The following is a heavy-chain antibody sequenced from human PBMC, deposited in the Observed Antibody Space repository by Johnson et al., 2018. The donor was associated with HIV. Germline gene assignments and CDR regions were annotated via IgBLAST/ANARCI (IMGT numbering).Heavy chain of an antibody. D-gene: IGHD6-13*01. V-gene: IGHV3-30*18. CDR3: AKDLSSSLGPGAFDI. CDR2: ISYDGSNK. CDR1: GFTFSSYG. J-gene: IGHJ3*02. Sequence: QVQLVESGGGVVQPGRSLRLSCAASGFTFSSYGMHWVRQAPGKGLEWVAVISYDGSNKYYADSVKGRFTISRDNSKNTLYLQMNSLRAEDTAVYYCAKDLSSSLGPGAFDIWGQGTMVTVSS.